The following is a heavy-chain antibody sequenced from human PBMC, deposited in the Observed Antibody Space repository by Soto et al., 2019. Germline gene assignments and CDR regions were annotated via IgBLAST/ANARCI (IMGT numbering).Heavy chain of an antibody. J-gene: IGHJ1*01. Sequence: GPSVKGSCKASGGTFSSYAISGVRQAPGQALDWMGVIIPVFGTANYAQKVQGRVTTTADESKSTAYMELRSLRSEDTAVYYCARGRPHYYDSSGYPEYFQHWGKGTLVTVSS. CDR2: IIPVFGTA. D-gene: IGHD3-22*01. CDR3: ARGRPHYYDSSGYPEYFQH. CDR1: GGTFSSYA. V-gene: IGHV1-69*13.